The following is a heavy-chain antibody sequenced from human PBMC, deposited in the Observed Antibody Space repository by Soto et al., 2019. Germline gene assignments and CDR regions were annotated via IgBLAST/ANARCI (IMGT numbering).Heavy chain of an antibody. CDR3: TRYSYGASEY. V-gene: IGHV3-15*01. J-gene: IGHJ4*02. CDR1: GFTVSNAW. D-gene: IGHD5-18*01. CDR2: IKSKTDGGTT. Sequence: EVQLVESGGGLVKPGGSLRLSCAAAGFTVSNAWMSWVRQAPGKGLEWVGRIKSKTDGGTTEYDAPVKGRFTISRDDSKNTLYLQMNSLKTEDTAVYYCTRYSYGASEYWGQGTLVTVCS.